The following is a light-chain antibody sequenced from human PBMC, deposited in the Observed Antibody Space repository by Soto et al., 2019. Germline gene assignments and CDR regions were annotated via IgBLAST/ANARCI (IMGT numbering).Light chain of an antibody. CDR1: QSVSSY. CDR3: QQRSNWLT. J-gene: IGKJ4*01. V-gene: IGKV3-11*01. Sequence: IVWTQSPATLSLSPLEIATFSCRARQSVSSYVAWYQQKPGQAPRLLIYEASNRATGIPGRFGGSGSATDFTPTISRLEAEDFAAYCCQQRSNWLTLGGGTKVDI. CDR2: EAS.